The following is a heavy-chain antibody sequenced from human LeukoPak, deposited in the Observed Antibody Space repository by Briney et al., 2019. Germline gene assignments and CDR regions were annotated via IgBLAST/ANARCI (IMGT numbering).Heavy chain of an antibody. CDR2: TSFDGGLT. D-gene: IGHD6-19*01. V-gene: IGHV3-30*03. CDR1: GFNFNGYV. Sequence: PGGSLRLSCAASGFNFNGYVLHWVRQAPGKELEWVGLTSFDGGLTYADSVKGRFSISRDSSKNTLYLQMISLRAEDTAVYYCAREGYSSGRAAAFDYWGQGTLVTVSS. CDR3: AREGYSSGRAAAFDY. J-gene: IGHJ4*02.